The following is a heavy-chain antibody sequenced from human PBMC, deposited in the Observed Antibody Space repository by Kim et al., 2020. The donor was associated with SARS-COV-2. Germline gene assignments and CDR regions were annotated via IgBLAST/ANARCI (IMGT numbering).Heavy chain of an antibody. Sequence: VNGRFTISSDKSKNTLYLQMNSLRAEDTAVYYCAKDPHYCSGGSCYGGIDYWGQGTLVTVSS. J-gene: IGHJ4*02. CDR3: AKDPHYCSGGSCYGGIDY. D-gene: IGHD2-15*01. V-gene: IGHV3-23*01.